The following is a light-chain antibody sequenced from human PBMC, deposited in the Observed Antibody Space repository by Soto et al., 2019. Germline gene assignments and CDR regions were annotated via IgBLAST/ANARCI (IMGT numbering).Light chain of an antibody. CDR1: QSVSNN. CDR2: FSS. V-gene: IGKV3-15*01. CDR3: QQCNKWPLT. Sequence: EIVMTQSPATLSVSPGERATLSCRASQSVSNNLAWYQQKPGQAPRLLIYFSSTRATGIPARFSGSGSGTEFTLTGSSLQAEDFAVSYCQQCNKWPLTVGGGTKVQTK. J-gene: IGKJ4*01.